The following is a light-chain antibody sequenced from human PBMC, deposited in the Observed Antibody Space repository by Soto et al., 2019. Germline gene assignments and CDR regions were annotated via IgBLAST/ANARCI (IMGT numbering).Light chain of an antibody. V-gene: IGKV1-39*01. J-gene: IGKJ4*01. CDR2: AAS. CDR1: QNINSN. Sequence: DIQMTQSPSSLSASVGDRVTISCRASQNINSNLNWYQQRPGKAPKLLIFAASILQSGVPSRFSGSGSGTDFTLTVSSLQPEDSATYFCQVSYSTPCFGGGTKVEIK. CDR3: QVSYSTPC.